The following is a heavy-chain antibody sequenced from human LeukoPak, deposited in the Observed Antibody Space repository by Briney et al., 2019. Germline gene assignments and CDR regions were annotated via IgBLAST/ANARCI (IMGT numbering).Heavy chain of an antibody. V-gene: IGHV3-30*02. CDR2: IRYDGTNK. J-gene: IGHJ6*03. CDR3: AKDRDYGDYPSAYYYYMDV. D-gene: IGHD4-17*01. Sequence: GGSLRLSCAASGFTFGTYGIHWVRQAPGKGLEWVAFIRYDGTNKWYADSAKGRFTISRDNSKNMLYLQMNSLRAEDTAVYHCAKDRDYGDYPSAYYYYMDVWGKGTTVTVSS. CDR1: GFTFGTYG.